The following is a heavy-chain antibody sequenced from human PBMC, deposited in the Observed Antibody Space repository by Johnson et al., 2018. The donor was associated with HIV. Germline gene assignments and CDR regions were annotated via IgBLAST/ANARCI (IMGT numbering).Heavy chain of an antibody. V-gene: IGHV3-30-3*01. CDR2: ISFDGTNK. J-gene: IGHJ3*02. CDR3: ASPKGFGITMRTEAFNI. D-gene: IGHD3-22*01. Sequence: QVQLVESGGGVVQPGRSLRLSCAASGFTFSSYAIHWVRQAPGKGLEWVAVISFDGTNKYYADSVKGRFTISRDNSKSTLYLQMNSLRAEDTAVYYCASPKGFGITMRTEAFNIWGQGTMVTVSS. CDR1: GFTFSSYA.